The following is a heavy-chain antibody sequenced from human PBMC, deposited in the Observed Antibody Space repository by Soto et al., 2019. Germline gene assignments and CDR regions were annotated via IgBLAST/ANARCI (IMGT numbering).Heavy chain of an antibody. J-gene: IGHJ4*02. Sequence: GGSLRLSCAASGFTFSSYWMSWVRQAPGRGLEWMANIKYDGSEKYYVDSVKGRLTISRDNAKNSLYLQMNSLRAEDTAVYYCASSPHKDSRPDYWGQGTLVTVSS. V-gene: IGHV3-7*03. CDR2: IKYDGSEK. D-gene: IGHD3-22*01. CDR1: GFTFSSYW. CDR3: ASSPHKDSRPDY.